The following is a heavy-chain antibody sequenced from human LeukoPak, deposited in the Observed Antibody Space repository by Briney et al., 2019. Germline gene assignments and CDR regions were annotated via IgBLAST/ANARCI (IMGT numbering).Heavy chain of an antibody. Sequence: TSETLSLTCTVSGGSISSSSYYWGWIRQPPGKGLEWIGSIYYSGNTYYNPSLKSRVTISVDTSKNQFSLKLSSVTAADTAVYYCARLDSVVPPNYWGQGTLVTVSS. D-gene: IGHD3-16*01. CDR3: ARLDSVVPPNY. J-gene: IGHJ4*02. CDR2: IYYSGNT. V-gene: IGHV4-39*01. CDR1: GGSISSSSYY.